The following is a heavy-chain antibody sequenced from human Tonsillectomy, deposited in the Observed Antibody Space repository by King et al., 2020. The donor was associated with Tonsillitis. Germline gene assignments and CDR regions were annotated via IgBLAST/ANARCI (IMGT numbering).Heavy chain of an antibody. V-gene: IGHV4-31*01. CDR1: GGSSSSDGYY. Sequence: VQLQESGPGLVKPSQTLSRTCSVSGGSSSSDGYYWSWFRHFPVKGRNWIGNSYYSGGTYYNPSPNSLITISLDTSGNQFSLKLRSVTAADTAVYYCARGKIFGVVVSWFDPWGQGTLVTVSS. J-gene: IGHJ5*02. D-gene: IGHD3-3*01. CDR2: SYYSGGT. CDR3: ARGKIFGVVVSWFDP.